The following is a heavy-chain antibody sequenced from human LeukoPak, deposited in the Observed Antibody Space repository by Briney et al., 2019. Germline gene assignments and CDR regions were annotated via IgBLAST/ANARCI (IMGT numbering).Heavy chain of an antibody. D-gene: IGHD4-17*01. CDR2: IYYTGGT. CDR3: ARHGYDYGDYNWFDP. Sequence: SETLSLTCSVSGGSINSYYWSWIRQPPGKGLEWIGHIYYTGGTYYNPSLKSRVSMSVDTSKSQFSLELTSVTAADTAVYYCARHGYDYGDYNWFDPWGQGTLVTVSS. CDR1: GGSINSYY. V-gene: IGHV4-59*08. J-gene: IGHJ5*02.